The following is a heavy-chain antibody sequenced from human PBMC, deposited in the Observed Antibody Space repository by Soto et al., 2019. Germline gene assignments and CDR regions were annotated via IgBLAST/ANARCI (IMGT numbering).Heavy chain of an antibody. CDR3: ARGTRIGSHYYYYYGMDV. D-gene: IGHD2-15*01. CDR2: ISGSGGST. Sequence: GGSLRLSCAASGFTFSSYAMSWVRQAPGKGLEWVSAISGSGGSTYYADSVKGRFTISRDNAKNSLYLQMNSLRAEDTAVYYCARGTRIGSHYYYYYGMDVWGQGTTVTVSS. J-gene: IGHJ6*02. CDR1: GFTFSSYA. V-gene: IGHV3-23*01.